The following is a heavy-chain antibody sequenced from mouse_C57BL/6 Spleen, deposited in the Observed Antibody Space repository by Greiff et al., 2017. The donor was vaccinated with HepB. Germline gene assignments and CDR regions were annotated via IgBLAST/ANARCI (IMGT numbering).Heavy chain of an antibody. CDR1: GYTFTDYY. J-gene: IGHJ3*01. CDR2: INPNNGGT. V-gene: IGHV1-26*01. CDR3: ARGGDGYFAWFAY. D-gene: IGHD2-3*01. Sequence: EVQLQQSGPELVKPGASVKISCKASGYTFTDYYMNWVKQSHGKSLEWIGDINPNNGGTSYNQKFKGKATLTVDKSSSTAYMELRSLTSEDSAVYYCARGGDGYFAWFAYWGQRTLVTVSA.